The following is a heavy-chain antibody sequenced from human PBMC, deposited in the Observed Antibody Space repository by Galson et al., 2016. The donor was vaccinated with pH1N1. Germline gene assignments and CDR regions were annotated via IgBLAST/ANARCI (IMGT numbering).Heavy chain of an antibody. CDR3: AHSLYGDYVGWFDP. Sequence: PALVKPTQTLTLTCTFSGFSLSTSGVGVGWIRQPPGKALEWLALIYWNDDKRYSPSMKSRLTITKDTSKNQVVLTMTNMDPVDIATYYCAHSLYGDYVGWFDPWGQGTLVTVSS. CDR2: IYWNDDK. V-gene: IGHV2-5*01. CDR1: GFSLSTSGVG. J-gene: IGHJ5*02. D-gene: IGHD4-17*01.